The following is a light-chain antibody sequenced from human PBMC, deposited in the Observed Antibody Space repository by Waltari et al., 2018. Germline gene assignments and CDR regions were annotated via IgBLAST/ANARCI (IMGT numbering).Light chain of an antibody. CDR2: RVS. CDR1: PSLLSSDGNTY. Sequence: VVMTRSPLPLPVTLDQAPAIPSRPSPSLLSSDGNTYLNWFQQRPGQSPRRLIYRVSNRDSGVPDRFSGSGSGTDFTLNISRVEAEDVGIYYCMQGTHWPRTFGQGTNLEIK. V-gene: IGKV2-30*01. CDR3: MQGTHWPRT. J-gene: IGKJ2*02.